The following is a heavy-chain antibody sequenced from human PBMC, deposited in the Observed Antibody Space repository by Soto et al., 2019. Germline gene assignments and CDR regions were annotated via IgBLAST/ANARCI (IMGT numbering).Heavy chain of an antibody. V-gene: IGHV1-18*01. CDR3: ARDGGDQQLVLHFQH. D-gene: IGHD6-13*01. J-gene: IGHJ1*01. Sequence: QVQLVQSGAEVKKPGASVKVSCKASGYTFTSYGISWVRQAPGQGLEWMGWISAYNGNTNYAQKLQGRVTMTTDTSTSTAYLELRSQRSDATAVYYCARDGGDQQLVLHFQHWGHDTLVTVSS. CDR2: ISAYNGNT. CDR1: GYTFTSYG.